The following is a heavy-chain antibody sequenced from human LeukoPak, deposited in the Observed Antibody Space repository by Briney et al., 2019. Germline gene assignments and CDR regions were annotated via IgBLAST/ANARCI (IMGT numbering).Heavy chain of an antibody. D-gene: IGHD3-22*01. J-gene: IGHJ4*02. CDR3: ARDPDSSGYLVSELDY. V-gene: IGHV1-18*01. CDR1: GYTFTNYG. CDR2: ISAYNGNT. Sequence: ASVKVSCKASGYTFTNYGISWVRQAPGQGLEWMGWISAYNGNTNYAQKLQGRVTMTTDTSTSTAYMELRGLRSDDTAVYYCARDPDSSGYLVSELDYWGQGTLVTVSS.